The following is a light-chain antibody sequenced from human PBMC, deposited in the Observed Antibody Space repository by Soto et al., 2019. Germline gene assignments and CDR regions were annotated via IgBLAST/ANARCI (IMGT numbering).Light chain of an antibody. Sequence: DIVMTQSPDSLAVSLGERATINCKSIHSFLYSSNNKNYLAWYQQKPGQPPKLLIYWASTRESGVPDRFSGSGSGTDFTLTISSLQAEDVAVYYCQQYYSTPWTFGQGTKVDI. V-gene: IGKV4-1*01. CDR3: QQYYSTPWT. CDR1: HSFLYSSNNKNY. CDR2: WAS. J-gene: IGKJ1*01.